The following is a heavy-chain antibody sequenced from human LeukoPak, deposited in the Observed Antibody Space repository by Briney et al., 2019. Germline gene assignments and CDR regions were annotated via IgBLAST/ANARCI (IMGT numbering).Heavy chain of an antibody. J-gene: IGHJ4*02. CDR3: ARAFYSNSWYHKEDFFDY. V-gene: IGHV1-18*01. D-gene: IGHD6-13*01. CDR1: GYTFTDYD. CDR2: VSPYNGNT. Sequence: GASVKVSCKTSGYTFTDYDITWVRQAPGQGLEWMGRVSPYNGNTYYSQRFQDRVTITKDTSTGTAYMDLRNLRTDDTAVYYCARAFYSNSWYHKEDFFDYWGQGTPVTVSS.